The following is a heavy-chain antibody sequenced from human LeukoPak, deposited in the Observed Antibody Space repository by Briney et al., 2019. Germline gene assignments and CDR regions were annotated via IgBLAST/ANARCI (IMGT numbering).Heavy chain of an antibody. Sequence: LSETLSLACTVSGGSIRGSYWSWIRQPPGKGLEWIGYIYYSGSANYNPSLKSRVTISVDTSKNQVSLKLSSVTAADTAVYFCAREASSGTYYSTYYFDYWGQGALVTVSS. D-gene: IGHD3-10*01. CDR2: IYYSGSA. J-gene: IGHJ4*02. CDR1: GGSIRGSY. CDR3: AREASSGTYYSTYYFDY. V-gene: IGHV4-59*01.